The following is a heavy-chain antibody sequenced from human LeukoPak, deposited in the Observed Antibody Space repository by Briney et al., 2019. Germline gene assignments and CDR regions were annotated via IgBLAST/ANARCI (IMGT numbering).Heavy chain of an antibody. V-gene: IGHV3-53*05. CDR1: GFTVSSNY. CDR2: IYSGGST. J-gene: IGHJ6*03. D-gene: IGHD3/OR15-3a*01. CDR3: AKDFRGYMDV. Sequence: GGSLRLSCAASGFTVSSNYMSWVRQAPGKGLEWVSVIYSGGSTYYADSVKGRFTISRDNSKSTVYLQMNSLRVEDTAVYYCAKDFRGYMDVWGKGTPVTGSS.